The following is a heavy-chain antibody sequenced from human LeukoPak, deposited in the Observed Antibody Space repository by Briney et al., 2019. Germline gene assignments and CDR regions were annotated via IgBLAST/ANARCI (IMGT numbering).Heavy chain of an antibody. J-gene: IGHJ4*02. CDR3: ARTPSIAVAGYFDY. CDR2: IIPIFGTA. D-gene: IGHD6-19*01. Sequence: SVKVSCKASGGTFSSYAISWVRQAPGQGLEWMGGIIPIFGTANYAQKFQGRVTITADESTSTAYMELSSLRSGDTAVYYCARTPSIAVAGYFDYWGQGTLVTVSS. CDR1: GGTFSSYA. V-gene: IGHV1-69*13.